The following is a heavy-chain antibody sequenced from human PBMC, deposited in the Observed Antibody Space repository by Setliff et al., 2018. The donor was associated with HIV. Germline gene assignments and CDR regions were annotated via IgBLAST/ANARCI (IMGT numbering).Heavy chain of an antibody. V-gene: IGHV4-4*07. CDR3: ARDQKGYSYGYEWQALDI. D-gene: IGHD5-18*01. J-gene: IGHJ3*02. CDR1: GDSISGYY. CDR2: MHTSGNT. Sequence: PSETLSLTCTSSGDSISGYYWSWIRQPAGKGLEWIGRMHTSGNTNYNPSLKSRVTMSVDTSKNQFSLRLSSVTAADTAVYYCARDQKGYSYGYEWQALDIWGQGTMVTVSS.